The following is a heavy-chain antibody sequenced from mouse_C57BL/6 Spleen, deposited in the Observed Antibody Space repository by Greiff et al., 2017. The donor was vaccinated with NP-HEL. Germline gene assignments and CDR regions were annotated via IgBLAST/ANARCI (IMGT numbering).Heavy chain of an antibody. Sequence: EVKLQESGPGLVKPSQSLSLTCSVTGYSITSGYYWNWIRQFPGNKLEWMGYISYDGSNNYNPSLKNRISITRDTSKNQFFLKLNSVTTEDTATYYCARDALYDYGGFAYWGQGTLVTVSA. J-gene: IGHJ3*01. CDR2: ISYDGSN. V-gene: IGHV3-6*01. CDR1: GYSITSGYY. CDR3: ARDALYDYGGFAY. D-gene: IGHD2-4*01.